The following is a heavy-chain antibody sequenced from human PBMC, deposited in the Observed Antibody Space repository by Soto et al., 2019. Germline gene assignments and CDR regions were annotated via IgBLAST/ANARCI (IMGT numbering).Heavy chain of an antibody. D-gene: IGHD6-13*01. J-gene: IGHJ6*02. CDR3: ARSGVSSSWYAYYYYGMDV. CDR1: GGSISSYY. CDR2: IFYSGST. V-gene: IGHV4-59*01. Sequence: QVQLQESSPGLVKPSETLSLTCTVSGGSISSYYWSWIRQPPGKGLEWIGNIFYSGSTRYNPSLKSRVTISVDTSKNQFSMKLSSVTPADTAVYYCARSGVSSSWYAYYYYGMDVWGQGTTVTVSS.